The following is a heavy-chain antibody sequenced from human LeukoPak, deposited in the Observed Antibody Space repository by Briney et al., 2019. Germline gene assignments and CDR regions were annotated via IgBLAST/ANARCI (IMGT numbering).Heavy chain of an antibody. Sequence: PGGSLRLSCAASGFTFRSYEMNWVRQAPGKGLEWVSYISSSGSTIYYADSVKGRFTISRDNAKNSLYLQMNSLRAEDTAVYYCARDRGWELTTYYFDYWGQGTLVTVSS. D-gene: IGHD1-26*01. CDR3: ARDRGWELTTYYFDY. CDR2: ISSSGSTI. CDR1: GFTFRSYE. J-gene: IGHJ4*02. V-gene: IGHV3-48*03.